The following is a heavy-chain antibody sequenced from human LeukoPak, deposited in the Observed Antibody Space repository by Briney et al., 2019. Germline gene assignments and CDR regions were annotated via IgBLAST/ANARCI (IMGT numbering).Heavy chain of an antibody. CDR3: ARYAGTTSGY. J-gene: IGHJ4*02. D-gene: IGHD1-1*01. CDR2: IAADNGGS. CDR1: GFTLSNYG. V-gene: IGHV1-18*01. Sequence: ASVKVSCEASGFTLSNYGISWVRQAPGQGLEWMGWIAADNGGSSYTQKFQGRVTMTTDTSTSTAYMELRSLRSDDTAVYYCARYAGTTSGYWGQGTLVTVSS.